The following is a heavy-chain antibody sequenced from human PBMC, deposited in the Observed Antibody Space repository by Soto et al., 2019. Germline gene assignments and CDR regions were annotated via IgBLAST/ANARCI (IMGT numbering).Heavy chain of an antibody. CDR1: GRSMISYY. CDR2: IYTGGNT. CDR3: AREGDYRHFFFDS. D-gene: IGHD5-12*01. V-gene: IGHV4-4*07. J-gene: IGHJ4*02. Sequence: XETLSLTCNVSGRSMISYYWSWIRQPAGKGLEWIGRIYTGGNTNYNPSLKSRVTMSVDTSKSQFSLSLTSVTAADAAVYYCAREGDYRHFFFDSWGQGTLVTVSS.